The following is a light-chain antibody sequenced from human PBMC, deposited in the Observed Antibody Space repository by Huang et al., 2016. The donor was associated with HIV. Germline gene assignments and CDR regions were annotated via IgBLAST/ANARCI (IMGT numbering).Light chain of an antibody. CDR1: QSVLYSSNNKNY. CDR2: WAS. Sequence: DIVMTQSPDSLVVSLGERATINCKSSQSVLYSSNNKNYLAWYQQKPGQPPTLLIYWASTRETGVPDRFSGSGSGTDFTLTIGSLQAEDVAVYYCQQYYSTPFTFGPGTKVDIK. CDR3: QQYYSTPFT. V-gene: IGKV4-1*01. J-gene: IGKJ3*01.